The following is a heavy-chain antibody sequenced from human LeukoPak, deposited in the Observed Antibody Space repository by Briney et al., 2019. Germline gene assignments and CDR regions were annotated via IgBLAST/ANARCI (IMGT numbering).Heavy chain of an antibody. CDR1: GYTFTSYD. D-gene: IGHD6-6*01. Sequence: ASVKVSCKASGYTFTSYDINWVRQATGQGLEWMGWMNSNSGNTGYAQKFQGRVTMTRNTSISTAYMELSSLRSEDTAVYYCARGMWQGQLVDYWGQGTLVTVSS. CDR3: ARGMWQGQLVDY. V-gene: IGHV1-8*01. CDR2: MNSNSGNT. J-gene: IGHJ4*02.